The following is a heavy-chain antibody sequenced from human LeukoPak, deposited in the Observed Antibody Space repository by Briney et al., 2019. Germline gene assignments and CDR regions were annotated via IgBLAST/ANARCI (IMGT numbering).Heavy chain of an antibody. Sequence: ASVKVSCKASGYTFTSFGISWVRQAPGQGLEWMGWISAYNGKRNYAQKFQGRVTMTTDTSTSTAYMELRSLRSDDTAVYYCASGLGELSFPLDYWGQGTLVTVSS. CDR1: GYTFTSFG. V-gene: IGHV1-18*01. CDR2: ISAYNGKR. CDR3: ASGLGELSFPLDY. D-gene: IGHD3-16*02. J-gene: IGHJ4*02.